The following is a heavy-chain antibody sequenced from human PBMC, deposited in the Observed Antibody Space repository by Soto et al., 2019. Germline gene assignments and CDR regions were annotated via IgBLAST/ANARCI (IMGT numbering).Heavy chain of an antibody. V-gene: IGHV3-23*01. Sequence: GGSLRLSCASSEFTFSNYAMSWVRQAPGKGLEWVSAISYGGGTTYYADSVKGRFTISRDNSKNTLYLQMNSLRAEDTAVYFCAKNPGYYYDSTGYHFDYWGQGTLVTVSS. J-gene: IGHJ4*02. CDR1: EFTFSNYA. CDR3: AKNPGYYYDSTGYHFDY. CDR2: ISYGGGTT. D-gene: IGHD3-22*01.